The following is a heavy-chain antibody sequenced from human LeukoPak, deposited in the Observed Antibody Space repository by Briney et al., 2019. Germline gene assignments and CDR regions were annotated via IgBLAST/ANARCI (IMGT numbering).Heavy chain of an antibody. J-gene: IGHJ4*02. CDR2: ISSSSSYI. Sequence: GGSLRLSCAASGFTFSSYSMNWVRQAPGKGLEWVSSISSSSSYIYYADSVKGRFTISRDNAKNSLYLQMNSLRAEDTAVYYCAMDVPQVGATHVFDYWGQGTLVTVSS. CDR3: AMDVPQVGATHVFDY. CDR1: GFTFSSYS. V-gene: IGHV3-21*01. D-gene: IGHD1-26*01.